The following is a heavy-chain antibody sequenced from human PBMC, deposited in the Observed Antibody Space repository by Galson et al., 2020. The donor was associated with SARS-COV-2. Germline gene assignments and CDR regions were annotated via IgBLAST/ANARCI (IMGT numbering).Heavy chain of an antibody. V-gene: IGHV3-33*01. CDR2: IWYHGGNK. CDR3: ARTVVTGWYFDL. J-gene: IGHJ2*01. Sequence: TGGSLRLSCAASGFTFSSYGMHWVRQAPGKGLEWVAVIWYHGGNKYYADSVKGRFTISRDNSKNTLYLQMNSLRAEDTAVYYCARTVVTGWYFDLWGRGTLVTVSS. D-gene: IGHD2-15*01. CDR1: GFTFSSYG.